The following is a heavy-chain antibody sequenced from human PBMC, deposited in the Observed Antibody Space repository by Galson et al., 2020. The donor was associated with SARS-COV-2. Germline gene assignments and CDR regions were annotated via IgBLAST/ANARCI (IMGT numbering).Heavy chain of an antibody. Sequence: GGSLRLSCATSGFTFDYYAMNWVRQAPGKGLEWVSGISWNSGMITYADSVKCRFIISRDNAKNSLYLQMNNLRTEDTALYYCFVDSSGDWSDAFDMWGQGTMVTVSS. J-gene: IGHJ3*02. D-gene: IGHD3-22*01. V-gene: IGHV3-9*01. CDR3: FVDSSGDWSDAFDM. CDR2: ISWNSGMI. CDR1: GFTFDYYA.